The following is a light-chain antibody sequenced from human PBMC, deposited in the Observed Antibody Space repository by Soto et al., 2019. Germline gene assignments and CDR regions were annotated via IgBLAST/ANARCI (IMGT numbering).Light chain of an antibody. CDR2: EVT. CDR1: SSDVGGYNY. CDR3: ISYTDFSGPYV. J-gene: IGLJ1*01. Sequence: QSALTQPPSASGSPGQSVTISCTGTSSDVGGYNYVSWYQQHPGKAPKLMIYEVTKRPSGVPDRFSGSKSGNTASLTISGLQADDEANYFCISYTDFSGPYVFGTGTRSPS. V-gene: IGLV2-8*01.